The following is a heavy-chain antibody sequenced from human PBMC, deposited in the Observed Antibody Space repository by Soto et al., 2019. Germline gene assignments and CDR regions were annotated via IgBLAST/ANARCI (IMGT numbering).Heavy chain of an antibody. D-gene: IGHD3-9*01. Sequence: ASVKVSCKASGYTFTSYGISWVRQAPGQGLEWMGWISAYNGNTNYAQKLQGRVTMTTDTSTSTAYMELRSLRSDDTAVYYCARGFAYYDILTGYYNDYYYYYGMDVWGRGTTVTVSS. CDR2: ISAYNGNT. CDR1: GYTFTSYG. CDR3: ARGFAYYDILTGYYNDYYYYYGMDV. V-gene: IGHV1-18*01. J-gene: IGHJ6*02.